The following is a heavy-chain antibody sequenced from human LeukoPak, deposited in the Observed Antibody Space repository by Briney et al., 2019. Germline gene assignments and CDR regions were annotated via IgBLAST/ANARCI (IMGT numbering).Heavy chain of an antibody. J-gene: IGHJ4*02. V-gene: IGHV3-7*01. CDR1: RFTFSSYW. CDR3: ARHDSSGYYHHPYYY. Sequence: GGSLRLSCAASRFTFSSYWMSWVRQAPGKGLEWVANIKQDGSEKYYVDSVKGRFTISRDNAKNSLYLQMNSLRAEDTAVYYCARHDSSGYYHHPYYYWGQGTLVTVSS. CDR2: IKQDGSEK. D-gene: IGHD3-22*01.